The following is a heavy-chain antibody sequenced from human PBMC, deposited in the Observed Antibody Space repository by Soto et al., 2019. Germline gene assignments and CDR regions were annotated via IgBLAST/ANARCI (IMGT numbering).Heavy chain of an antibody. CDR1: GFTFSSYA. Sequence: GGSLRLSCAASGFTFSSYAMFWVRQAPGKGLEWVSYIGGDAVRTFYADSVKGRFTISRDNSRNTLFLQMNNLRAEDTALYYCAKKVVPPNGNDWLHAWGRGTPVIVSS. CDR2: IGGDAVRT. V-gene: IGHV3-23*01. J-gene: IGHJ5*02. D-gene: IGHD2-21*01. CDR3: AKKVVPPNGNDWLHA.